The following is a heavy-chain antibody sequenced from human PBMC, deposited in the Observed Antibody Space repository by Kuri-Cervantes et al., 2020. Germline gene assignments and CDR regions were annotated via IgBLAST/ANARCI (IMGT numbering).Heavy chain of an antibody. CDR1: GYTFTSYG. Sequence: GESLKISCKASGYTFTSYGISWVRQAPGQGLEWMGWISAYNGNTNYAQKLQGRVTMTTDTSTSTAYMELRSLRSDDTAVYYCARDPLDYYDSSGYIYYYYYGMDVWGQGTTVTVSS. CDR3: ARDPLDYYDSSGYIYYYYYGMDV. J-gene: IGHJ6*02. V-gene: IGHV1-18*01. D-gene: IGHD3-22*01. CDR2: ISAYNGNT.